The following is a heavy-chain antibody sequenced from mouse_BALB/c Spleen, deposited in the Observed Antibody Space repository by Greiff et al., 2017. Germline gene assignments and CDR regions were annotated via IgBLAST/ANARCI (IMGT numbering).Heavy chain of an antibody. CDR1: GFSLSSYS. Sequence: QVQLKESGPGLVAPSQSLSITCTVSGFSLSSYSVHWVRQPPGKGLEWLGVIWGGGSTDYNSALKSRLSISKDNSKSQVFLKMNSLQTDDTAMYYCAREGGIPFAYWGQGTLVTVSA. J-gene: IGHJ3*01. V-gene: IGHV2-6-4*01. CDR3: AREGGIPFAY. CDR2: IWGGGST.